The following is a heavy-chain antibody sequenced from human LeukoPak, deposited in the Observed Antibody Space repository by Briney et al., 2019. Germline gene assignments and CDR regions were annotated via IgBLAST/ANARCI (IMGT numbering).Heavy chain of an antibody. Sequence: PSETLSLTCTVSADSISSDTYYWTWIRQPAGKGLEWIGRIYISGNTNYNPSLKSRVTISVDTSKNQFSLNLNSVTAADTAVYYCAGTRRYCSGGSCYNWFDPWGQGTLVTVSS. CDR3: AGTRRYCSGGSCYNWFDP. D-gene: IGHD2-15*01. CDR2: IYISGNT. V-gene: IGHV4-61*02. J-gene: IGHJ5*02. CDR1: ADSISSDTYY.